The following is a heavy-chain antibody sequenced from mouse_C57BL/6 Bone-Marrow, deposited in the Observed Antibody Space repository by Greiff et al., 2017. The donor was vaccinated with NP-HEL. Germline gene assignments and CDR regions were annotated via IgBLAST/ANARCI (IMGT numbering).Heavy chain of an antibody. J-gene: IGHJ2*01. CDR1: GYTFTSYG. D-gene: IGHD1-2*01. Sequence: QVQLQQSGAELARPGASVKLSCKASGYTFTSYGISWVKQRPGQGLEWIGEIYPRSGNTYYNEKFKGKATLTADKSSSTAYMELRSLTSEDSAVYFCAREVITTALQDYWGQGTTLTVSS. CDR2: IYPRSGNT. V-gene: IGHV1-81*01. CDR3: AREVITTALQDY.